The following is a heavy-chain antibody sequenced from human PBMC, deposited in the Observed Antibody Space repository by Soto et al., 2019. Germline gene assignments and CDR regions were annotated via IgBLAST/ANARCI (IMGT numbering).Heavy chain of an antibody. Sequence: QVQLVQSGAEVKKPGSSVKVSCKASGGTFSSYAISWVRQAPGQGLEWMGGIIPSFGTANYAQKFQGRVTITADESTSTADMELSSLRSEDTAVYYCARDRSDVGPDAFDIWGQGTMVTVSS. CDR2: IIPSFGTA. CDR1: GGTFSSYA. CDR3: ARDRSDVGPDAFDI. D-gene: IGHD1-26*01. V-gene: IGHV1-69*01. J-gene: IGHJ3*02.